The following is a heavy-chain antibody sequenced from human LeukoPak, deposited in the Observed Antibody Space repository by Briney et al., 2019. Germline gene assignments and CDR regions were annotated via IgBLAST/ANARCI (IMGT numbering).Heavy chain of an antibody. V-gene: IGHV4-4*02. J-gene: IGHJ4*02. CDR2: ISLSGVT. CDR1: GGSISSTNW. Sequence: PSGTLSLTCGVSGGSISSTNWWRWVRQPPGQGLEWIGEISLSGVTNYNPSLKSRVTMSLDRSKNHLPLTLTSVTAADTAVYYCSRESGAFSPFGYWGQGTLVTVSS. D-gene: IGHD1-26*01. CDR3: SRESGAFSPFGY.